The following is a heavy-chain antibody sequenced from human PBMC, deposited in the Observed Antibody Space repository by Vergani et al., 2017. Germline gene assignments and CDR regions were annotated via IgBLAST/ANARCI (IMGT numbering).Heavy chain of an antibody. Sequence: EVQLVESGGGLVQPGGSLRLSCAASGFTVSSNYMSWVRQAPGKGLEWVGRIKSKTDGGTTDYAAPVKGRFTISRDNSKNTLYLQMNSLNTEDTAVYYCTTVPLIRADYYDSSGYPDYWGQGTLVTVSS. D-gene: IGHD3-22*01. CDR3: TTVPLIRADYYDSSGYPDY. J-gene: IGHJ4*02. CDR2: IKSKTDGGTT. V-gene: IGHV3-15*01. CDR1: GFTVSSNY.